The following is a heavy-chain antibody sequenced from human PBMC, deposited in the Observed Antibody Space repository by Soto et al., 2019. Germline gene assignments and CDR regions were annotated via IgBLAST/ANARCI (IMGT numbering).Heavy chain of an antibody. Sequence: QVQLVQSGAEVKKPGASVTVSCKASGYTFTNNVINCVRQAPGQGLEWMGWMNPNSGNTGYAQKVQGRVTMTRNTSITTAYIDLSSLSSDDTAVYYCARVMLGRHSDYWRQGTLVTVSS. CDR2: MNPNSGNT. CDR1: GYTFTNNV. CDR3: ARVMLGRHSDY. J-gene: IGHJ4*02. D-gene: IGHD2-8*01. V-gene: IGHV1-8*01.